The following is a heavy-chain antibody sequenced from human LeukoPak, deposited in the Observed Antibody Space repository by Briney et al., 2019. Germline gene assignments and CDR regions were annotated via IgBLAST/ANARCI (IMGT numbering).Heavy chain of an antibody. CDR3: AREGITGTTGSWFDP. Sequence: GGSLRLSCAASGFTFSDYYMSWIRQAPGKGLEWVSYISSSSSYTNYADSVKGRFTISRDNAKNSLYLQMNNLRAEDTAVYYCAREGITGTTGSWFDPWGQGTLVTVSS. D-gene: IGHD1-20*01. V-gene: IGHV3-11*06. CDR2: ISSSSSYT. CDR1: GFTFSDYY. J-gene: IGHJ5*02.